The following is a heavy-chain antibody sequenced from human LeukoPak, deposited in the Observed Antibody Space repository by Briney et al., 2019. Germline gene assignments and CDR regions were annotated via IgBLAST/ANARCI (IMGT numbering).Heavy chain of an antibody. V-gene: IGHV3-7*01. Sequence: GGSLRLSCAASRFTLSSYWMSWVRQAPGKGLEWVANIKQDGSEKYYVDSVKGRFTISRDNARNSLYLQMNSLRAEDTAVYYCARDRAGAARAYMDVWGKGTTVTVSS. J-gene: IGHJ6*03. CDR2: IKQDGSEK. CDR3: ARDRAGAARAYMDV. D-gene: IGHD6-6*01. CDR1: RFTLSSYW.